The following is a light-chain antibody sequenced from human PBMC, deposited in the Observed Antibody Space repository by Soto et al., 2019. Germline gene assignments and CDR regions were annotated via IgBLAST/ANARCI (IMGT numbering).Light chain of an antibody. J-gene: IGKJ1*01. V-gene: IGKV1-5*01. CDR3: KQYKSYLRT. CDR1: QSISDW. CDR2: DAS. Sequence: SAVALSFYIGDRVTITCRASQSISDWLAWYQQKPGKAPKLLIFDASSLKSGVPSRFSGSRSGTEFTLTISILQPDDCATDYSKQYKSYLRTFCQGTKVDI.